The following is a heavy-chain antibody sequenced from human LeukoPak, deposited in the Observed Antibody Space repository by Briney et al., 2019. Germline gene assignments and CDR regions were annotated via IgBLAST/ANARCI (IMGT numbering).Heavy chain of an antibody. CDR1: GFTFSSYA. CDR2: INSNGGST. V-gene: IGHV3-64D*06. D-gene: IGHD3-16*01. CDR3: VKDYVREQYTNYGWDY. Sequence: GGPLRLSCSASGFTFSSYAMHWVRQAPGKGLEYVSAINSNGGSTYYADSVKGRFTISRDNSKNTLYLQMSSLRAEDTAVYYCVKDYVREQYTNYGWDYWGEGTLVTVSS. J-gene: IGHJ4*02.